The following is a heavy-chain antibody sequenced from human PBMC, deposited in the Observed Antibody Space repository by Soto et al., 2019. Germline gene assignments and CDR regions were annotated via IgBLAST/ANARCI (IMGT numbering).Heavy chain of an antibody. CDR2: IIPIFGTA. V-gene: IGHV1-69*12. D-gene: IGHD2-2*01. Sequence: QVQLVQSGAEVKKPGSSVKVSCKASGGTFSSYAISWVRQAPGQGLEWMGGIIPIFGTANYAQKFQGRVTITADESTSTAYMELSSLRSEDTAVYYCARYLPAATNYYYYYGMDVWGQGTTVTVSS. CDR3: ARYLPAATNYYYYYGMDV. J-gene: IGHJ6*02. CDR1: GGTFSSYA.